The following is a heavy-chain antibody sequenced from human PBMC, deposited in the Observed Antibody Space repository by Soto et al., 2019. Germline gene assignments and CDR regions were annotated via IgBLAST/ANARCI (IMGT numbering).Heavy chain of an antibody. J-gene: IGHJ3*02. D-gene: IGHD3-10*01. CDR1: GGSISSSSYY. Sequence: SETLSLTCTVSGGSISSSSYYWGWIRQPPGKGLEWIGSIYYSGSTYYNPSLKSRVTISVDTSKNQFSLKLSSVTAADTAVYYCAKGGSGSYSNAFDIWGQGTMANVS. CDR3: AKGGSGSYSNAFDI. CDR2: IYYSGST. V-gene: IGHV4-39*01.